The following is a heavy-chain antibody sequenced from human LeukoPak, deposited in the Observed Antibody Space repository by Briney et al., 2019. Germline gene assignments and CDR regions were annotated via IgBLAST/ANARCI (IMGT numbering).Heavy chain of an antibody. CDR2: IYPGDSDT. CDR1: GYKFSSYW. CDR3: GRPGGSYGSDFDF. V-gene: IGHV5-51*01. D-gene: IGHD1-26*01. Sequence: GESLKISCKGSGYKFSSYWVGWVRQMPGKGLDWMAIIYPGDSDTRISPSFQGQVTISADKSTSTAYLQWSSLKASDTAMYYCGRPGGSYGSDFDFWGQGTLVTVSS. J-gene: IGHJ4*02.